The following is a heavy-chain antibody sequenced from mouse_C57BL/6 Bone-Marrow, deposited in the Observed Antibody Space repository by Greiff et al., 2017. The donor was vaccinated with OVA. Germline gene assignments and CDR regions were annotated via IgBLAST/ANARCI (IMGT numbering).Heavy chain of an antibody. CDR1: GYAFSSSW. V-gene: IGHV1-82*01. D-gene: IGHD1-1*01. J-gene: IGHJ1*03. CDR2: IYPGDGDT. Sequence: QVQLQQSGPELVKPGASVKISCKASGYAFSSSWMNWVKQRPGKGLEWIGRIYPGDGDTNYNGKFKGKATLTADKSSSTAYMQLSSLTSEDSAVYVCARVGGSRGPYFDVWGTGTTVTVAS. CDR3: ARVGGSRGPYFDV.